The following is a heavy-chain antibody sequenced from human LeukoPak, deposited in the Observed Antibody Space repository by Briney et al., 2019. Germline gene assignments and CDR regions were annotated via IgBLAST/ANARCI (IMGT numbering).Heavy chain of an antibody. CDR2: ISWNSGNI. V-gene: IGHV3-9*01. J-gene: IGHJ4*02. CDR3: ARIDS. CDR1: GFSFDDYA. Sequence: GRSLRLSCAASGFSFDDYAMHWVRLAPGKGLEWVSGISWNSGNIGYADSVKGRFTISRDNAKNSLYLQMNSLRAEDTALYYCARIDSWGQGTLVTVSS.